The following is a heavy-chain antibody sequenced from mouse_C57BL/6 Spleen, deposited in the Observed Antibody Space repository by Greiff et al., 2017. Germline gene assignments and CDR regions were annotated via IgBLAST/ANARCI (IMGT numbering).Heavy chain of an antibody. CDR3: ARTPVVADWYFDV. CDR2: ISSGSSTI. J-gene: IGHJ1*03. D-gene: IGHD1-1*01. V-gene: IGHV5-17*01. CDR1: GFTFSDYG. Sequence: VVESGGGLVKPGGSLKLSCAASGFTFSDYGMHWVRQAPEKGLEWVAYISSGSSTIYYADTVKGRFTISRDNAKNTLFLQMSSLRSEDTAMYYCARTPVVADWYFDVWGTGTTVTVSS.